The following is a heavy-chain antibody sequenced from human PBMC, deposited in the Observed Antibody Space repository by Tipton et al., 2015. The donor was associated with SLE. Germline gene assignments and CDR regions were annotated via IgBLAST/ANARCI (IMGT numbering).Heavy chain of an antibody. Sequence: TLSLTCTVSDGSIRSTNYYWGWIRQHPGKGLEWIGHISYSGSPYYNPSLRSRVTISVDTSKNHFSLKLSSVTAADTAVYYCARGGVGGYDYFDFWSPGTLVTVSS. CDR2: ISYSGSP. CDR3: ARGGVGGYDYFDF. V-gene: IGHV4-31*03. D-gene: IGHD5-12*01. CDR1: DGSIRSTNYY. J-gene: IGHJ4*02.